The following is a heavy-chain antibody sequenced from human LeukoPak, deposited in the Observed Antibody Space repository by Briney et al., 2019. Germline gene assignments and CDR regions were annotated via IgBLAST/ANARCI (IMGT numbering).Heavy chain of an antibody. V-gene: IGHV4-30-4*07. Sequence: PSETLSLTCAVYGGSFSGYSWSWIRQPPGKGLEWIGYIYSGGSAYYNPSLESPLTISVDTSKNHFSLKLNSVTAADTAVYYCARGDWNHFDSWGQGTLITVSS. CDR2: IYSGGSA. D-gene: IGHD1-1*01. CDR3: ARGDWNHFDS. CDR1: GGSFSGYS. J-gene: IGHJ4*02.